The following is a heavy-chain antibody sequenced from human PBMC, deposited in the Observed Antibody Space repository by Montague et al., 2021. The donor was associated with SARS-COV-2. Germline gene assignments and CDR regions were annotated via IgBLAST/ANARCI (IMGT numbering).Heavy chain of an antibody. CDR1: GGSISTYY. J-gene: IGHJ5*02. CDR2: IYYSGST. Sequence: SETLSLTCSVSGGSISTYYWSWIRQPPGKGLEWIGYIYYSGSTNYNPSLQSRVTISIDTSNNQFSLELSSVTAADMAVYYCASPGGYCTGGSCYYVSWGQGTLVAVSS. V-gene: IGHV4-59*01. D-gene: IGHD2-15*01. CDR3: ASPGGYCTGGSCYYVS.